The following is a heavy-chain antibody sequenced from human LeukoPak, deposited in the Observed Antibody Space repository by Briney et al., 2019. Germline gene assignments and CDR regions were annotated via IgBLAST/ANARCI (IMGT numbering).Heavy chain of an antibody. V-gene: IGHV4-39*07. J-gene: IGHJ4*02. CDR2: IYYSGTT. D-gene: IGHD4-17*01. Sequence: PSETLSLTCTVSGGSISSSSYYWGWIRQPPGKGLEWIGSIYYSGTTYYNPSLKSRVTISVDTSKKQFSLKLSSVTAADTAVYYCARYGAPDRVYYFDYWGQGTLVTVSS. CDR1: GGSISSSSYY. CDR3: ARYGAPDRVYYFDY.